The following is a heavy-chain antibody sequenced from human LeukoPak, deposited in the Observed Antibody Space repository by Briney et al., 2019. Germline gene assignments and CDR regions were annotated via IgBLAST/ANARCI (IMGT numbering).Heavy chain of an antibody. CDR2: INPRGGST. J-gene: IGHJ4*02. Sequence: GASVKVSCKASGGTFSSYAISWVRQAPGQGLERMGIINPRGGSTSYAQKFQGRVTMTRDMSTSTVYMELSSLRSEDTAVYYCAAGIVGKFYFDYWGQGTLVTVSS. CDR3: AAGIVGKFYFDY. V-gene: IGHV1-46*01. CDR1: GGTFSSYA. D-gene: IGHD3-22*01.